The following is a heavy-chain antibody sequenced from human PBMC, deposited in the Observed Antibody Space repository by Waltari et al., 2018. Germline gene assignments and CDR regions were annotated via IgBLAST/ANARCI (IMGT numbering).Heavy chain of an antibody. CDR3: AKRWAIYYFEY. V-gene: IGHV3-23*04. CDR2: ITESGDT. D-gene: IGHD3-9*01. J-gene: IGHJ4*02. CDR1: RFTVKNFA. Sequence: EVQLVESGGGLVQPGGSLSVSCAASRFTVKNFAMSWGRQAPGKGLEWVSTITESGDTFYADSVKGRFATSRDNYKNTLSLQMNSLRAEDTAVYYCAKRWAIYYFEYWGQGNLVTVSS.